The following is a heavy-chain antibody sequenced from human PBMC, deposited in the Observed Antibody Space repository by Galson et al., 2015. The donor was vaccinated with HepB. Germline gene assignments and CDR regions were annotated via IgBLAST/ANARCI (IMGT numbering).Heavy chain of an antibody. J-gene: IGHJ6*02. CDR3: ARDRLGYYGMDV. V-gene: IGHV3-48*02. Sequence: SLRLSCAASGFSFSSYSMNWVRQAPGKGLEWVSYISGSGSNVYYADSVEGRFIISRDSAKYSLYLQINSLRDEDTAVYYCARDRLGYYGMDVWGQGTTVTVSS. D-gene: IGHD6-19*01. CDR2: ISGSGSNV. CDR1: GFSFSSYS.